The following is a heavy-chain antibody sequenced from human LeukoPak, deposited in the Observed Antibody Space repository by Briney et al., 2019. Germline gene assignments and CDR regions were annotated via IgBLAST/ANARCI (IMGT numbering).Heavy chain of an antibody. CDR1: GFSFHNFA. Sequence: GGSLRLSCAASGFSFHNFAMNWVRQAPGKGLEWVATVGSSGGMTNYADSVKGRFTISRDNSNCTLYLQMSSLRVEDTAVYFCAKDLQSVYSSGWLHHYFDSWGPGTLVIVSS. J-gene: IGHJ4*02. V-gene: IGHV3-23*01. D-gene: IGHD6-19*01. CDR2: VGSSGGMT. CDR3: AKDLQSVYSSGWLHHYFDS.